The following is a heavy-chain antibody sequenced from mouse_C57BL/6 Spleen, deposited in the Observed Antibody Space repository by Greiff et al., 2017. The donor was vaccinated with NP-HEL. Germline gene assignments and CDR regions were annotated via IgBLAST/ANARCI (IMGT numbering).Heavy chain of an antibody. Sequence: QVQLQQSGAELVRPGASVTLSCKASGYTFTDYEMHWVKQTPVHGLEWIGAIDPETGGTAYNQKFKGKAILTADKSSSTAYMELRSLTSEDSAVYYCTRLGYYGSSQFAYWGQGTLVTVSA. D-gene: IGHD1-1*01. V-gene: IGHV1-15*01. J-gene: IGHJ3*01. CDR1: GYTFTDYE. CDR2: IDPETGGT. CDR3: TRLGYYGSSQFAY.